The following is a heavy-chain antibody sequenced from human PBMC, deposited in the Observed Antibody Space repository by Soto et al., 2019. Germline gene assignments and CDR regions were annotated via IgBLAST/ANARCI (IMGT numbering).Heavy chain of an antibody. CDR2: INAGNGNT. Sequence: ASVKVSCKASGYTFTSYAMHWVRQAPGQRLEWMGWINAGNGNTKYSQKFQGRVTITRDTSASIAYMELSSLRSEDTAVYYCARDLYYDFWSGYSGYYYYGMDVWGQGTTVTVSS. J-gene: IGHJ6*02. CDR1: GYTFTSYA. V-gene: IGHV1-3*01. CDR3: ARDLYYDFWSGYSGYYYYGMDV. D-gene: IGHD3-3*01.